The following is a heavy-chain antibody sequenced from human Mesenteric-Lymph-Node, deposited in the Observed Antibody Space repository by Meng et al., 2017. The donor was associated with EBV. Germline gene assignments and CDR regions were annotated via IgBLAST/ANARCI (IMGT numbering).Heavy chain of an antibody. V-gene: IGHV4-4*02. Sequence: LEVAGQGLVWSSGTLSLPCAVSGGSRTSSTWGTWVRQPPGKGLEWIGEIYHIGSTNSNPSLKTRVSISVDRSKNQFSLNLTSVTAADTAVYYCAKVMDSGTWLDPWGQGSLVTVSS. CDR3: AKVMDSGTWLDP. CDR1: GGSRTSSTW. D-gene: IGHD1-14*01. J-gene: IGHJ5*02. CDR2: IYHIGST.